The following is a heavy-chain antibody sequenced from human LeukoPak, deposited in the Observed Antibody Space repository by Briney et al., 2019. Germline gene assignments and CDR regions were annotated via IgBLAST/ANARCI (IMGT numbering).Heavy chain of an antibody. CDR2: INAGNGNT. Sequence: ASVNVSCKASGYTFTSYAMHWVRQAPGQRLEWMGWINAGNGNTKYSQKFQGRVTITRDTSASTAYMELSSLRSEDTAVYYCARGSVTTLRGGFDYWGQGTLVTVSS. D-gene: IGHD4-17*01. CDR1: GYTFTSYA. J-gene: IGHJ4*02. V-gene: IGHV1-3*01. CDR3: ARGSVTTLRGGFDY.